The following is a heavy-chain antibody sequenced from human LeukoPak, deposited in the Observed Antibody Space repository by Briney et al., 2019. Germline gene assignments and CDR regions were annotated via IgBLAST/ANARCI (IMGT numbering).Heavy chain of an antibody. D-gene: IGHD1-26*01. Sequence: SETLSLTCTVSGYSISSGYYWGWIRQPPGKGLEWIGSIYYSGSTYYNPFPKSRVTISVDTSKNQFSLKLSSVTAADTAVYYCAGPLSGSYSRSLDYWGQGTLVTVSS. CDR3: AGPLSGSYSRSLDY. CDR2: IYYSGST. J-gene: IGHJ4*02. V-gene: IGHV4-38-2*02. CDR1: GYSISSGYY.